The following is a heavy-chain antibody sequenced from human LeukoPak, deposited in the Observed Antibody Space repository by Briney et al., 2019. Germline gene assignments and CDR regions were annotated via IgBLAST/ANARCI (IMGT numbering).Heavy chain of an antibody. CDR1: GFTVSSNY. J-gene: IGHJ4*02. Sequence: GGSLRLSCAASGFTVSSNYMSWVRQAPGKGLEWVSVIYSGGSTYYADSVKGRFTISRDNSKSTLYIQMNSLRAEDTAVYYCARAKPKNMVRGLIMRREGRYYFDYWGQGTLVTVSS. D-gene: IGHD3-10*01. V-gene: IGHV3-53*01. CDR3: ARAKPKNMVRGLIMRREGRYYFDY. CDR2: IYSGGST.